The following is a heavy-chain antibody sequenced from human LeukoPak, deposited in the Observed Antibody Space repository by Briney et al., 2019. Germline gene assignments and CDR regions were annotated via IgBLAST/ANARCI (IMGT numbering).Heavy chain of an antibody. CDR2: FDPEDGET. Sequence: VASVKVSCKFSGYTLTELSMHWVRQAPGKGLEWMGGFDPEDGETIYAQKFQGRVTMTEDTSTDTAYMELSSLRSEDTAVYYCATFTMVRGSTPWGQGTLVTVSS. CDR1: GYTLTELS. J-gene: IGHJ5*02. CDR3: ATFTMVRGSTP. V-gene: IGHV1-24*01. D-gene: IGHD3-10*01.